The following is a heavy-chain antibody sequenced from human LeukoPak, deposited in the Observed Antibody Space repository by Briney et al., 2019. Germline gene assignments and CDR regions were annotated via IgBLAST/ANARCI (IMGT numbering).Heavy chain of an antibody. V-gene: IGHV3-74*01. Sequence: GGSLRLSCAASGFTFSSYWMHCVRQAPGKGLVWVSRINSDGSSTSYADSVKGRFTISRDNAKNTLYLQMNSLRAEDTAVYYCAKDRPRIVGAPFDYWGQGTLVTVSS. CDR2: INSDGSST. CDR1: GFTFSSYW. J-gene: IGHJ4*02. D-gene: IGHD1-26*01. CDR3: AKDRPRIVGAPFDY.